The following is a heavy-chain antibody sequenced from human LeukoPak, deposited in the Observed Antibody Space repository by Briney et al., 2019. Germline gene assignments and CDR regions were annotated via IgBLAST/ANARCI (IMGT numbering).Heavy chain of an antibody. V-gene: IGHV1-46*01. Sequence: ASVKVSCKASGYTFTSYYMHWVRQAPGQGLEWMGIINPSGGSTSYAPKFQGRVTMTRDTSTGTVYMDLSSLRSEDTAVYYCARDSHNTSGYPGYWGQGTLVTVSS. CDR1: GYTFTSYY. J-gene: IGHJ4*02. D-gene: IGHD3-22*01. CDR3: ARDSHNTSGYPGY. CDR2: INPSGGST.